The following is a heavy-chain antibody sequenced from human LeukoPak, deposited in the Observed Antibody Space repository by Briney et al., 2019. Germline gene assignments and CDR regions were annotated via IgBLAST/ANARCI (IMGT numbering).Heavy chain of an antibody. CDR3: ARRLLGYSSSGFAAFDI. Sequence: SETLSLTCTVSGGSISSYYWSWIRQPPGKGLEWIGYIYYSGSTNYNPSLKSRVTISVDTSKNQFFLKLSSVTAADTAVYYCARRLLGYSSSGFAAFDIWGQGTMVTVSS. V-gene: IGHV4-59*08. CDR2: IYYSGST. D-gene: IGHD6-6*01. CDR1: GGSISSYY. J-gene: IGHJ3*02.